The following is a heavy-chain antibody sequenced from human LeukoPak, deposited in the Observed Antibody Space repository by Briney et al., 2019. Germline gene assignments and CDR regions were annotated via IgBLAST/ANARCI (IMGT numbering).Heavy chain of an antibody. J-gene: IGHJ4*02. D-gene: IGHD3-10*01. CDR2: ISDNARST. CDR3: VGYTGSYRSNY. V-gene: IGHV3-23*01. Sequence: GKSLRLSCVASGFTSSSYAMSWVRQSPGKGLEWVSAISDNARSTYYTDSVKGRFTISRDNSKNTLYLQMNSLRAEDTAIYYCVGYTGSYRSNYWGQGTLVTVSP. CDR1: GFTSSSYA.